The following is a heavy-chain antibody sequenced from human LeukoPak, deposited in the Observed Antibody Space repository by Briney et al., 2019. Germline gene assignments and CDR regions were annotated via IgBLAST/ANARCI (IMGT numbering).Heavy chain of an antibody. CDR1: GYSISSGYY. CDR3: ARGVVPAANDSFDI. CDR2: IYHSGST. D-gene: IGHD2-2*01. V-gene: IGHV4-38-2*02. J-gene: IGHJ3*02. Sequence: SETLSLTCTVSGYSISSGYYWGWTRQPPGKGLEWIGSIYHSGSTYYNPSLKSRVTISVDTSKNQFSLKLSSVTAADTAVYCCARGVVPAANDSFDIWGQGTMVTVSS.